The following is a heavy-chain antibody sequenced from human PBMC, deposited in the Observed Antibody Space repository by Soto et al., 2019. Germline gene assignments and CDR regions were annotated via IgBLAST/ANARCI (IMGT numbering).Heavy chain of an antibody. V-gene: IGHV1-69*13. CDR3: ARDAELLWSEKPTRAMDV. D-gene: IGHD3-10*01. J-gene: IGHJ6*02. CDR2: INPIFGTA. Sequence: SVKLYRKTSAAAMRSSAISSVRQVPGQGLEWMGGINPIFGTANYAQKFQGRVTITADESTSTAYMELSSLRSEDTAVYYCARDAELLWSEKPTRAMDVWGQGITVTVSS. CDR1: AAAMRSSA.